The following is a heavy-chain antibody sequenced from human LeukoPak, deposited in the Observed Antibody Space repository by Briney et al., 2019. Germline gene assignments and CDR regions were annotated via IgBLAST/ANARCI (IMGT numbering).Heavy chain of an antibody. CDR3: ARHQYSSGWYEGYYYGMDV. CDR2: INHSGST. J-gene: IGHJ6*02. CDR1: GGSFSGYY. V-gene: IGHV4-34*01. Sequence: SETLSLTCAVYGGSFSGYYWSWIRQPPGKGLEWIGEINHSGSTNYNPSLKSRVTISVDTSKNQCSLKLSSVTAADTAVYYCARHQYSSGWYEGYYYGMDVWGQGTTVTVSS. D-gene: IGHD6-19*01.